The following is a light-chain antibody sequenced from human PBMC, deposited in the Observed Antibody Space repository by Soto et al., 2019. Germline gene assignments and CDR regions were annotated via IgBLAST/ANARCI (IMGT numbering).Light chain of an antibody. CDR1: SSNIRAGYD. Sequence: QSVLTQPPSVSGAPGQRVTISCTGSSSNIRAGYDVHWYQQLPGTAPKLLIYGNNNRPSGVPDRFSGSKSGTSASLAITGLQAEDEADYYCQSYDTSLSAVVFGGGTKLTVL. V-gene: IGLV1-40*01. J-gene: IGLJ3*02. CDR2: GNN. CDR3: QSYDTSLSAVV.